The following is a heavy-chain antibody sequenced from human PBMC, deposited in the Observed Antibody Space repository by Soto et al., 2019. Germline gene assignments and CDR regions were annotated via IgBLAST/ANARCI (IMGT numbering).Heavy chain of an antibody. CDR1: GFTFSSYA. CDR3: ARDHSGSYAERNYYYGMDV. CDR2: ISYDGSNK. V-gene: IGHV3-30-3*01. J-gene: IGHJ6*02. Sequence: PGGSLRLSCAASGFTFSSYAMHWVRQAPGKGLEWVAVISYDGSNKYYADSVKGRFTISRDNSKNTLYLQMNSLRAEDTAVYYCARDHSGSYAERNYYYGMDVWGQGTTVTVSS. D-gene: IGHD3-10*01.